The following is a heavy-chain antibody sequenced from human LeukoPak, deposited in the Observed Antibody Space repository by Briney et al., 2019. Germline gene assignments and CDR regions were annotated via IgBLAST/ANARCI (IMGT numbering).Heavy chain of an antibody. CDR2: ISPDGSSA. Sequence: HPRGSLRLSCAASGFTFSSYWMHWVRQAPGKGLVWVSRISPDGSSALYADSVKGRFTISRDNAKNTLYLQMNSLRGDDTAVYYCARDSVCPRCHFDYWGQGTLVTVSS. D-gene: IGHD5/OR15-5a*01. CDR3: ARDSVCPRCHFDY. V-gene: IGHV3-74*01. J-gene: IGHJ4*02. CDR1: GFTFSSYW.